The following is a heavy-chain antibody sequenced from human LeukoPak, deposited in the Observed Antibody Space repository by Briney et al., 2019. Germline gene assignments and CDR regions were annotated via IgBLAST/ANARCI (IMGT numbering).Heavy chain of an antibody. CDR2: SDPEDGEI. CDR3: ATGFISSPRIADF. CDR1: GYTLTQLS. Sequence: VSVKVSFKVSGYTLTQLSMHWVRQAPGKGLEWMGRSDPEDGEIIYAQKFQGRVTLTGDTLTDTAYMELSSLRSEDTAVYYCATGFISSPRIADFWGQGTPVTVSS. V-gene: IGHV1-24*01. D-gene: IGHD2-15*01. J-gene: IGHJ4*02.